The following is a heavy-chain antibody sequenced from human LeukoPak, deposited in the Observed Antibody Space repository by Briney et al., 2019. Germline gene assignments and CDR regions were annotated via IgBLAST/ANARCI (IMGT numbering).Heavy chain of an antibody. Sequence: PSETLSLTCTVSGGSISSSSYYWGWIRQPPGKGLEWIGSIYYSGSTYYNPSLKSRVTISVDTSKNQFSLKLSSVTAADTAVYYCARREGGYETIDYWGQGTLVTVSS. V-gene: IGHV4-39*01. CDR3: ARREGGYETIDY. D-gene: IGHD5-12*01. J-gene: IGHJ4*02. CDR2: IYYSGST. CDR1: GGSISSSSYY.